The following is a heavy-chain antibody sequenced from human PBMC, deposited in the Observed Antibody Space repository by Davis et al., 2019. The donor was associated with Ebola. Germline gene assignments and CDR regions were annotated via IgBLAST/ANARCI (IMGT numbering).Heavy chain of an antibody. V-gene: IGHV6-1*01. J-gene: IGHJ6*04. CDR1: GDSVSSGC. CDR3: ARGWLRAGIDV. Sequence: PSETLSPTCAIPGDSVSSGCWHWNRQSPSRGLEWLGRTYYSSKWYNDYSVSVKSRITINPDTSKNQFSLQLNSVTPEDTALYYCARGWLRAGIDVWGEGTTVTVSS. D-gene: IGHD5-18*01. CDR2: TYYSSKWYN.